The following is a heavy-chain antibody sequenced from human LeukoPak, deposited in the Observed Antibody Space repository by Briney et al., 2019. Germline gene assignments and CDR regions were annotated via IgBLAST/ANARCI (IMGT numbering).Heavy chain of an antibody. D-gene: IGHD3-22*01. CDR1: GYTFTSYY. CDR3: ARPGASKYYYDSSGYYPTSFDY. CDR2: INPSGGST. V-gene: IGHV1-46*01. J-gene: IGHJ4*02. Sequence: ASVKVSCKASGYTFTSYYMHWVRQAPGQGLEWMGIINPSGGSTSYAQKFQGRVTMTRDTSTSTVYMELSSLRSEDTAVYYCARPGASKYYYDSSGYYPTSFDYWGQGTLVTVSS.